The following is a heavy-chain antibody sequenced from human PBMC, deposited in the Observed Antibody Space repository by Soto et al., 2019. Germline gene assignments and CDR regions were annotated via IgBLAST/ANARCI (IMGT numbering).Heavy chain of an antibody. D-gene: IGHD2-2*01. V-gene: IGHV4-34*01. J-gene: IGHJ6*02. CDR3: ARALPVSRYCISIDCPRSGMDV. CDR1: GGSFSGYY. Sequence: PSETLSLTCAVYGGSFSGYYCIWVGHPPWKGMEWIAEINHSGSTNYNPSLKSRVTISVDTSKNYFSLKLSFVTAADTAVYYCARALPVSRYCISIDCPRSGMDVWGQGTTVTVSS. CDR2: INHSGST.